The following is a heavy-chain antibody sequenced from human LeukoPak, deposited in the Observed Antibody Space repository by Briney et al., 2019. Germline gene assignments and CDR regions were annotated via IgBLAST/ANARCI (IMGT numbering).Heavy chain of an antibody. J-gene: IGHJ4*02. Sequence: PGGSLRLSCVASGFNFSSPVMSWVRQTPGKGLEWVSSITPSGDGTYYAASVKGQFTISRDNSKNTLYLQMDSLRADDTAKYYCAKDSPVATWWGQGTLVTVSS. CDR2: ITPSGDGT. V-gene: IGHV3-23*01. D-gene: IGHD1-26*01. CDR3: AKDSPVATW. CDR1: GFNFSSPV.